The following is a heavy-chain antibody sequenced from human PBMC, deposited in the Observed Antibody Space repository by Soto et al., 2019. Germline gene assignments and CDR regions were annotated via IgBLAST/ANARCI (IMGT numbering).Heavy chain of an antibody. CDR3: ARVSTGTTYSWFDP. D-gene: IGHD1-7*01. CDR1: GVSISGYY. Sequence: SETLSLTYPVSGVSISGYYWSWIRPPPGKGLEWIGYIYYSGSTNYNPSLKSRVTISVDTSKNQFSLKLSSVTAADTAVYYCARVSTGTTYSWFDPWGQGTLVTVSS. V-gene: IGHV4-59*01. J-gene: IGHJ5*02. CDR2: IYYSGST.